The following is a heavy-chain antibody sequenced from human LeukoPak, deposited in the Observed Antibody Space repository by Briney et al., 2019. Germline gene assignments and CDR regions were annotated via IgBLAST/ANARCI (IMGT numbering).Heavy chain of an antibody. V-gene: IGHV3-7*03. CDR1: GFTFSTYW. D-gene: IGHD7-27*01. J-gene: IGHJ4*02. CDR3: AREHWGPEY. Sequence: PGGSLRLSCAASGFTFSTYWMTWVRQAPGKGLEWVANIKQDGSDKHYVDSVKGRFTISRDNAKNSVHLQMNSLRAEDTAVYYCAREHWGPEYWGQGTLVTVSS. CDR2: IKQDGSDK.